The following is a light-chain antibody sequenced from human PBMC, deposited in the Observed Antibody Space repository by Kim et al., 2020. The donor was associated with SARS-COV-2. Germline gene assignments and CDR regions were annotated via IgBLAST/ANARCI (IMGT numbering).Light chain of an antibody. CDR1: QGISNY. Sequence: IQMTQSPSSLSASVGDRVTITCRASQGISNYLAWYQQKPGKVPNRLIYAATALQPGVPSRFSGSGSGTDFTLTISSLQPEDVATYYCQKYNSAPRTFGQGTKVEIK. CDR3: QKYNSAPRT. V-gene: IGKV1-27*01. CDR2: AAT. J-gene: IGKJ1*01.